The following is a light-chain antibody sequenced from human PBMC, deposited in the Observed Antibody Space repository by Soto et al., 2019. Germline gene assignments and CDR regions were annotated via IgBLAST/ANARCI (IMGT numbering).Light chain of an antibody. V-gene: IGKV3-20*01. Sequence: EIVLTQSPGTLSLSPGERATLSCRASQSINNNFLAWYQQRPGQAPRLLIYGASTRAAGIPDRFSGSGSGRDFTLTVSRLEPEDFAVFYCQQYGNVPRTFCQGTRVEV. CDR1: QSINNNF. CDR2: GAS. J-gene: IGKJ1*01. CDR3: QQYGNVPRT.